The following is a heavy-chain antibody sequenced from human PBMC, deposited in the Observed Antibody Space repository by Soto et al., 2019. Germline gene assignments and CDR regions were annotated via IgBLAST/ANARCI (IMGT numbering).Heavy chain of an antibody. V-gene: IGHV3-23*01. Sequence: PGGSLRLSCAASGFTFSSYAMTWVRQAPGKGLEWVSAVSGSGGNTYYSDSVKGRFTISRDNSKNTLYLQMTSLRAEDTAVYYCARGVRNWNYEYFHLWGQGTLVTVSS. CDR2: VSGSGGNT. CDR1: GFTFSSYA. CDR3: ARGVRNWNYEYFHL. D-gene: IGHD1-7*01. J-gene: IGHJ1*01.